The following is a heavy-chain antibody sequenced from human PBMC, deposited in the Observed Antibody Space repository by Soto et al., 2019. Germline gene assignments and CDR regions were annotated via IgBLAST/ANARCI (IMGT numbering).Heavy chain of an antibody. CDR3: AREMIPMIMGGMSAMDV. D-gene: IGHD3-22*01. CDR1: KFTFRTYI. J-gene: IGHJ6*02. Sequence: QVQLVESGGGVVQPARSQRLSCAASKFTFRTYIMHWVRQAPGKGLEWVALISFDGSNKYYADSVKGRFTISRDNSKNTMYLQMSSLRPEDTAVYYCAREMIPMIMGGMSAMDVWGQGTTVTVSS. V-gene: IGHV3-30*04. CDR2: ISFDGSNK.